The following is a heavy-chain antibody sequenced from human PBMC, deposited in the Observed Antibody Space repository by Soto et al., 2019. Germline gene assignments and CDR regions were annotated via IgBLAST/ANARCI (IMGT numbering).Heavy chain of an antibody. D-gene: IGHD1-26*01. Sequence: GGSLRLSCAASGFTFSTYDMHWVRQVPGKGLEWVSAIGSAHDPYYLGSVKGRFSISRENAKNSLYRQMNSLTTGDTAVYYCARAYLGRLPRRADYYYALDVWGQGTTVTVSS. CDR1: GFTFSTYD. CDR3: ARAYLGRLPRRADYYYALDV. J-gene: IGHJ6*02. V-gene: IGHV3-13*05. CDR2: IGSAHDP.